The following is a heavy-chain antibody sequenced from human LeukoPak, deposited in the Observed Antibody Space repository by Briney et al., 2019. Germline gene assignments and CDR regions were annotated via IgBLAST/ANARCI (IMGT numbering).Heavy chain of an antibody. CDR2: INHSGST. CDR3: ARGYHEYCTNGVCLRGGFDY. CDR1: GGSFSGYY. J-gene: IGHJ4*02. D-gene: IGHD2-8*01. Sequence: SSETLSLTCAVYGGSFSGYYWSWIRQPPGKGLEWIGEINHSGSTNYNPSLKSRVTISVDTSKNQFSLKLSSVTAADTAVYYCARGYHEYCTNGVCLRGGFDYWGQGTLVTVSS. V-gene: IGHV4-34*01.